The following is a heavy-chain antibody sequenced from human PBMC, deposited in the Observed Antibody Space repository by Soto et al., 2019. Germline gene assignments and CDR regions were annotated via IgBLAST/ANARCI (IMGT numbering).Heavy chain of an antibody. J-gene: IGHJ6*02. Sequence: PSETLSLTCAVSGYSISSGYYWGWIRQPPGKGLEWIGSIYHSGSTYYNPSLKSRVTMSVDTSKSQFSLQLTSVTAADTAVYYCARGEDAFFYYGLDVWGQGITVTVSS. CDR2: IYHSGST. CDR3: ARGEDAFFYYGLDV. V-gene: IGHV4-38-2*01. CDR1: GYSISSGYY.